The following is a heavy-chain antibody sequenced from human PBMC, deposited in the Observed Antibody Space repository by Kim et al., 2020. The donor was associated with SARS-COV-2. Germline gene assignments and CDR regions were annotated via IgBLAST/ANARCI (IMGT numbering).Heavy chain of an antibody. J-gene: IGHJ4*01. CDR3: VRDFMD. CDR2: IKGDGSER. V-gene: IGHV3-7*01. Sequence: GGSLRLSCAASGFTFGSYWMSRVRQAPGKGPECVATIKGDGSERMHIDSVRGRFSISRDNAKNSLYLEMNNLRADDTAFYYCVRDFMDWRHGILVPVSS. CDR1: GFTFGSYW.